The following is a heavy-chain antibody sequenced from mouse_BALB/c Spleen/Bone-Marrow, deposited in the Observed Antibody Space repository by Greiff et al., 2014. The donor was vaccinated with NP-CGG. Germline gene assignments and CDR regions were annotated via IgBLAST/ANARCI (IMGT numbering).Heavy chain of an antibody. V-gene: IGHV1-39*01. CDR2: IDPYYGTT. Sequence: EVQLQQSGPELEKPGASVKISCKASGHSFTGYNMNWVKQSHGKSLEWIGNIDPYYGTTTFNQKFKDKATLTVDESSSTAYMQLKSLTSEDSAVYYCTRSRAYFRDWFAYWGQGTLVTVSA. D-gene: IGHD2-14*01. CDR1: GHSFTGYN. CDR3: TRSRAYFRDWFAY. J-gene: IGHJ3*01.